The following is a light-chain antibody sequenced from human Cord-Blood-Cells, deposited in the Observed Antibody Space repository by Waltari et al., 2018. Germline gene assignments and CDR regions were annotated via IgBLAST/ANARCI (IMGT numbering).Light chain of an antibody. CDR1: SSNIGAGYD. Sequence: QSVLTQPPSVSGAPGQRVTISCTGSSSNIGAGYDVHWYQQLPGTAPKLLFCVTSNRPSGVPDRFSGSKSGTSASLAITGLQAEDEADYYCQSYDSSLSGWVFGGGTKLTVL. CDR3: QSYDSSLSGWV. V-gene: IGLV1-40*01. J-gene: IGLJ3*02. CDR2: VTS.